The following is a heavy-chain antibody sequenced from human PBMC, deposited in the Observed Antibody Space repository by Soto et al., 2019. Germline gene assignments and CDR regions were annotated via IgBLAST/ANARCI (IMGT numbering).Heavy chain of an antibody. V-gene: IGHV3-30*18. CDR3: AKDDDYGDLRS. CDR2: ISYDGSNK. J-gene: IGHJ5*02. D-gene: IGHD4-17*01. Sequence: GGSLRLSCAASGFTFSSYGMHWVRQAPGKGLEWVAVISYDGSNKYYADSVKGRFTISRDNSKSTLYLQMNSLRAEDTVVYYCAKDDDYGDLRSWGQGTLVTVSS. CDR1: GFTFSSYG.